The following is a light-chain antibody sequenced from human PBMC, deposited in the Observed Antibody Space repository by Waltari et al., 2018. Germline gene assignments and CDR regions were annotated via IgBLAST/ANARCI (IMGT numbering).Light chain of an antibody. V-gene: IGKV3-20*01. J-gene: IGKJ1*01. CDR3: QHYVRLPAT. CDR2: GAS. Sequence: EIVLTQSPGTLSLSPGERATLSCWVSQSVGRSLAWYQQKPGQAPRLLIYGASIRATGIPDRFSGSGSETDFSLTISRPDPEDLAVYYCQHYVRLPATFGQGTKVEIK. CDR1: QSVGRS.